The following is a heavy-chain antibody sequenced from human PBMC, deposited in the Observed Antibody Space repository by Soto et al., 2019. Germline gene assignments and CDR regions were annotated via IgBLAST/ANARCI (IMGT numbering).Heavy chain of an antibody. CDR2: NNAGTGAT. CDR1: GYTFSNYA. Sequence: ASVKVSCKAFGYTFSNYALHWVRQAPGQRLEWMGCNNAGTGATAYVQKFQGRVTMTWDTSITTAYMELSSLRSEDTAVYFCARGIKYGAYSRWFDPWGQGTLVTVSS. V-gene: IGHV1-3*01. J-gene: IGHJ5*02. CDR3: ARGIKYGAYSRWFDP. D-gene: IGHD4-17*01.